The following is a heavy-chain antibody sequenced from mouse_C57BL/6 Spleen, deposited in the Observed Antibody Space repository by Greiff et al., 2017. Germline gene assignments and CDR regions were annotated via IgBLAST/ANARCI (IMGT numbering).Heavy chain of an antibody. Sequence: QVQLKQPGAELVKPGASVKMSCKASGYTFTSYWITWVKQRPGQGLEWIGDIYPGSGSTNYNEKFKSKATLTVDTSSSTAYMQLSSLTSEDSAVYYCARQGRATYPLGFACWGQGALVTVAA. J-gene: IGHJ3*01. CDR3: ARQGRATYPLGFAC. CDR1: GYTFTSYW. CDR2: IYPGSGST. V-gene: IGHV1-55*01. D-gene: IGHD1-1*01.